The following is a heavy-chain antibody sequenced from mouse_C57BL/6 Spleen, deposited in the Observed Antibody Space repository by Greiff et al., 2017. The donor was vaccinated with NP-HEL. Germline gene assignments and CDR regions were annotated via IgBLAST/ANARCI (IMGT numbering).Heavy chain of an antibody. CDR3: ARCGELSSYAMDY. CDR2: IYPGDGDT. D-gene: IGHD1-1*02. J-gene: IGHJ4*01. CDR1: GYAFSSYW. Sequence: QVQLQQSGAELVKPGASVKISCKASGYAFSSYWMNWVKQRPGKGLEWIGQIYPGDGDTNYNGKFKGKATLTADKSSSTAYMQLSSLTSEDSAVYFCARCGELSSYAMDYWGQGTSVTVSS. V-gene: IGHV1-80*01.